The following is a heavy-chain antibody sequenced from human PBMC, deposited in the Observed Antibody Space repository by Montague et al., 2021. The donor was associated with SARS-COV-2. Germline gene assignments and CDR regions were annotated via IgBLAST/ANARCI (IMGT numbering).Heavy chain of an antibody. CDR3: ARVFPRWLQFDPYFDY. V-gene: IGHV4-59*01. J-gene: IGHJ4*02. Sequence: SETLSLTCTVPGGSISSYYWSWIRQPPGKGLEWIEYIYYSGSTNYNPSLKSRVTISVDTSKNQFSLKLSSVTAADTAVYYCARVFPRWLQFDPYFDYWGQGTLVTVSS. D-gene: IGHD5-24*01. CDR1: GGSISSYY. CDR2: IYYSGST.